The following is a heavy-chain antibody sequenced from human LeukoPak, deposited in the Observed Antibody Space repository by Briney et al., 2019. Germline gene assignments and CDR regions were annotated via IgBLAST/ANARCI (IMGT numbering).Heavy chain of an antibody. CDR2: IYTSGST. J-gene: IGHJ6*03. D-gene: IGHD2-2*01. CDR1: GGSISSGGDY. Sequence: SETLSLTCTVSGGSISSGGDYWGWIRQPPGKGLEWIGRIYTSGSTNYNPSLKSRVTMSVDTSKNQFSLKLSSVAAADTAVYYCARETLGYCSSTSCPASRYYYYYMGVWGKGTTVTISS. CDR3: ARETLGYCSSTSCPASRYYYYYMGV. V-gene: IGHV4-39*07.